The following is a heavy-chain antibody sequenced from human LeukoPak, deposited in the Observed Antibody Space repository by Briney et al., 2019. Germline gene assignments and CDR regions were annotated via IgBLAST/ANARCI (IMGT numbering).Heavy chain of an antibody. CDR2: IYSSGST. CDR3: ARERNNSDHYMDV. D-gene: IGHD1-1*01. J-gene: IGHJ6*03. CDR1: RGSISYFY. V-gene: IGHV4-59*01. Sequence: SETLSLTCTVSRGSISYFYWSWIRQPPGKGLEWIGYIYSSGSTNYNPSLKSRVTISVDTSKNQFSLKLSSVTAADTAVYYCARERNNSDHYMDVWGKGTTVTISS.